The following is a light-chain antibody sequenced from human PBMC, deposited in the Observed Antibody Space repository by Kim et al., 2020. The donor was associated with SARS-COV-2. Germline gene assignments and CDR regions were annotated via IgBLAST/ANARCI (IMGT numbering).Light chain of an antibody. CDR1: QSISRH. Sequence: ASIGDRVTTTCRASQSISRHFYWYQKRPGEAPKLLIYGASNLQSGVPSRCSGSGSGTDFTLTISSLQPEDFATYYCQQSYSSPPTFGQGTKVDIK. CDR2: GAS. CDR3: QQSYSSPPT. V-gene: IGKV1-39*01. J-gene: IGKJ1*01.